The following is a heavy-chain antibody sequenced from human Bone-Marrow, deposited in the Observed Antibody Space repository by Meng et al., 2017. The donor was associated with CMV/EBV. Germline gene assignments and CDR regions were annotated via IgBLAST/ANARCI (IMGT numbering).Heavy chain of an antibody. J-gene: IGHJ4*02. CDR3: AKGTGRSGFDY. D-gene: IGHD1-1*01. Sequence: GFTFSGARISWVRQAPERELEWVGRIKSRSDGGTRDYAAPVKSRFIISRDDSKNTLYLQMNSLKTKDTAEYYCAKGTGRSGFDYWGEGTLVTVSS. CDR2: IKSRSDGGTR. CDR1: GFTFSGAR. V-gene: IGHV3-15*05.